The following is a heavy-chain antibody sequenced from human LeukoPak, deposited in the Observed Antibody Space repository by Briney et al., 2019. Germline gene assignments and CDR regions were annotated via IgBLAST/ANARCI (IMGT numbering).Heavy chain of an antibody. CDR1: GGSISSSSYY. V-gene: IGHV4-39*07. D-gene: IGHD2-2*01. J-gene: IGHJ4*02. CDR3: ARGSSSTSFYEVNY. CDR2: IFYSEST. Sequence: PSETLSLTCIVSGGSISSSSYYWGWIRQPPGKGLEWIGSIFYSESTYYNPSLKSRVTVSVSTSKNQFSLKLSSVTAADTAVCYCARGSSSTSFYEVNYWGQGTLVTVSS.